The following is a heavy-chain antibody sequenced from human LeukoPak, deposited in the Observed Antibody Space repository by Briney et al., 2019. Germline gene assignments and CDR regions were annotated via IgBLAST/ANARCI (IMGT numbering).Heavy chain of an antibody. D-gene: IGHD2-15*01. CDR1: GFTVSFYG. CDR2: IWYDGSNK. V-gene: IGHV3-33*01. J-gene: IGHJ4*02. CDR3: ARDGGIVVGQYYFDY. Sequence: GGSLRLSCAASGFTVSFYGMHWVRQAPGKGLEWVAIIWYDGSNKYYADSVKGRFTISRDNSKNTLYLQMNSLRAEDTAVYYCARDGGIVVGQYYFDYWGQGTLVTVSS.